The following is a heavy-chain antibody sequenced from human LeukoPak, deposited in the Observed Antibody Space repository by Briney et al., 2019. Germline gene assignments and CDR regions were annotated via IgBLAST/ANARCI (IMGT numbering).Heavy chain of an antibody. J-gene: IGHJ3*02. CDR3: ARKGSREVVTVSDAFDI. V-gene: IGHV3-21*01. Sequence: GGSLRLSCAAPGFTFSSYSMNWVRQAPGKGLEWVSSISSSSSYIYYADSVKGRFTISRDNAKNSLYLQMNSLRAEDTAVYYCARKGSREVVTVSDAFDIWGQGTMVTVSS. D-gene: IGHD2-21*02. CDR1: GFTFSSYS. CDR2: ISSSSSYI.